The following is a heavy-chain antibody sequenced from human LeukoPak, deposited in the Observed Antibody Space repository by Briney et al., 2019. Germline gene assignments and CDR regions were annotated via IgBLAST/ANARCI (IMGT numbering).Heavy chain of an antibody. D-gene: IGHD4-17*01. CDR3: AKDIGPTVTTGHLDY. V-gene: IGHV3-9*01. CDR1: GFTFDDYA. CDR2: ISWNSGSI. Sequence: SGGSLRLSCAASGFTFDDYAMHWVRQAPGKGLEWVSGISWNSGSIGYADSVEGRFTISRDNAKNSLYLQMNSLRAEDTALYYCAKDIGPTVTTGHLDYWGQGTLVTVSS. J-gene: IGHJ4*02.